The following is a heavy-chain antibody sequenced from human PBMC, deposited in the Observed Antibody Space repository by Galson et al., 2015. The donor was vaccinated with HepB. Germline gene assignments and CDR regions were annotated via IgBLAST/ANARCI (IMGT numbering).Heavy chain of an antibody. CDR2: INPNSGGT. J-gene: IGHJ3*02. CDR1: GYTFTGYY. Sequence: SVKVSCKASGYTFTGYYMHWVRQAPGQGLEWMGWINPNSGGTNYAQKFQGRVTMTRDTSISTAYMELSRLRSDDTAVYYCALGQYSSSWGAFDIWGQGTMVTVSS. CDR3: ALGQYSSSWGAFDI. V-gene: IGHV1-2*02. D-gene: IGHD6-6*01.